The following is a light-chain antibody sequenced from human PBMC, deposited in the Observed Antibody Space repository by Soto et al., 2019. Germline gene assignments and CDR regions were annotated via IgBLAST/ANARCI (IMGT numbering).Light chain of an antibody. J-gene: IGLJ2*01. V-gene: IGLV1-40*01. Sequence: QLVLTQPPSVSGAPGQRVTISCTGSSSNIGAGYDVHWYQQLPGTAPKLLIYGNSNRPSGVPDRFSGSKSGNTASLTISGLLAEDEADYYCCSAANRPSAVVFGGGTKLTVL. CDR1: SSNIGAGYD. CDR2: GNS. CDR3: CSAANRPSAVV.